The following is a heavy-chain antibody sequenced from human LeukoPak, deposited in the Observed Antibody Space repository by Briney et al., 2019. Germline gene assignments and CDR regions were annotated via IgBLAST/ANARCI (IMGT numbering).Heavy chain of an antibody. V-gene: IGHV3-21*01. CDR2: ISSSSSYI. CDR1: GFXFSSYS. J-gene: IGHJ6*02. D-gene: IGHD1-26*01. Sequence: GGSLRLSCAASGFXFSSYSINWVRQAPGKGLEWVSSISSSSSYIYYADSVKGRFTISRDNAKNSLYLQMNSLRAEDTAVYYCARGVGGGMDVWGQGTTVTVSS. CDR3: ARGVGGGMDV.